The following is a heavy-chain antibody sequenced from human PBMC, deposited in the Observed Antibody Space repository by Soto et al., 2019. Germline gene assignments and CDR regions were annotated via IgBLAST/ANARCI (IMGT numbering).Heavy chain of an antibody. CDR2: IYYSGST. V-gene: IGHV4-59*01. Sequence: PSETLSPTCTVSGGSISSYYSSWIRQPPGKGLEWIGYIYYSGSTTYNPSLKSRVTISVAPSKNQFSLKLRAVTAADPAGYSCARDSVVVVPAATADYYYYGMDFWGQGTTVTVSS. D-gene: IGHD2-2*01. CDR1: GGSISSYY. J-gene: IGHJ6*02. CDR3: ARDSVVVVPAATADYYYYGMDF.